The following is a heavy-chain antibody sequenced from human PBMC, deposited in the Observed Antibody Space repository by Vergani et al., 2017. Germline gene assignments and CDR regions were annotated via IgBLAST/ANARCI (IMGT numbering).Heavy chain of an antibody. D-gene: IGHD3-22*01. Sequence: QVQLQQWGAGLLKPSETLSLTCAVYGGSFSGYYWSWIRQPPGKGLEWIGEINHSGSTNYNPSLKSRVTISVETSNNQFSLKLSSVTAADTAVYYCARVRITMIVVVITSRYFDYWGQGTLVTVSS. V-gene: IGHV4-34*01. CDR1: GGSFSGYY. CDR2: INHSGST. CDR3: ARVRITMIVVVITSRYFDY. J-gene: IGHJ4*02.